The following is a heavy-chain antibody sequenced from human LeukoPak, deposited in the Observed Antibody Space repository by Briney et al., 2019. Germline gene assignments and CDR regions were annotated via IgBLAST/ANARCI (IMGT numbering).Heavy chain of an antibody. CDR2: MNPNSGNT. CDR3: ARAGIAATGLDY. CDR1: GYTFTRYD. J-gene: IGHJ4*02. V-gene: IGHV1-8*03. Sequence: ASVNVSCKPSGYTFTRYDFNWVRQATGQGLEWMGWMNPNSGNTRYAQKFQGRVTITWDTSASTAYMELRSLRSDDTAVYYCARAGIAATGLDYWGQGTLVTVSS. D-gene: IGHD6-13*01.